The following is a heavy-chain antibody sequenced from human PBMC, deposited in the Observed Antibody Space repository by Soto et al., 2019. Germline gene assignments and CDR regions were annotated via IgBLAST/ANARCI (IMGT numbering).Heavy chain of an antibody. Sequence: SVKVSCKASGGTFSSYAISWVRQAPGQGLEWMGGIIPIFGTANYAQKFQGRVTMTRDTSTNTAYMELSGLTSEDTAVYYCARLMIRGIIVPWGQGTQVTAPQ. D-gene: IGHD3-10*01. V-gene: IGHV1-69*05. J-gene: IGHJ5*02. CDR3: ARLMIRGIIVP. CDR1: GGTFSSYA. CDR2: IIPIFGTA.